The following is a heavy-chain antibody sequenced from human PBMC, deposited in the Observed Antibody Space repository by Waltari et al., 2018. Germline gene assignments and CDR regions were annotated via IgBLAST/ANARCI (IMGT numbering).Heavy chain of an antibody. V-gene: IGHV4-31*03. CDR3: ARRQQLVAFDY. CDR1: GGSISSRGYY. J-gene: IGHJ4*02. D-gene: IGHD6-13*01. CDR2: IYYSGST. Sequence: QVQLQESGPGLVKPSQTLSIPCTVSGGSISSRGYYWSWIRPHPGKDLEGIGYIYYSGSTYYHPDLKSRVTISVDTSKNQSSLKLSSVTAADTAVYYCARRQQLVAFDYWGQGTLVTVSS.